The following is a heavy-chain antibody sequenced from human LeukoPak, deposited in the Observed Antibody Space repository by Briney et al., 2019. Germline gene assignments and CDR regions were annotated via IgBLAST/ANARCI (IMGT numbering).Heavy chain of an antibody. CDR1: GGSISSGGYS. D-gene: IGHD2-2*01. J-gene: IGHJ6*02. CDR2: IYYSGST. Sequence: PSETLSLTCTVSGGSISSGGYSWSWIRQHPGKGLEWIGYIYYSGSTYYNPSLKSRVTISVDTSKNQFSLKLSSVTAADTAVYYCARAGVGVVPAASMDVWGQGTTVTVSS. V-gene: IGHV4-31*03. CDR3: ARAGVGVVPAASMDV.